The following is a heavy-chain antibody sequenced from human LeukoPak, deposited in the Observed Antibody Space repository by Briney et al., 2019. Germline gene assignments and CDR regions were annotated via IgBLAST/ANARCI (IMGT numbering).Heavy chain of an antibody. CDR1: GFTFSSYW. V-gene: IGHV3-7*01. D-gene: IGHD3-10*01. Sequence: GGSLRLSCAASGFTFSSYWMSWVRQAPGKGLEWVANIKQDGSEKYYVDSVKGRFTISRDNAKNSLYLQMNSLRAEDTAVYYCARDVWFGELSQYYYGMDVWGQGTTVTVSS. CDR2: IKQDGSEK. CDR3: ARDVWFGELSQYYYGMDV. J-gene: IGHJ6*02.